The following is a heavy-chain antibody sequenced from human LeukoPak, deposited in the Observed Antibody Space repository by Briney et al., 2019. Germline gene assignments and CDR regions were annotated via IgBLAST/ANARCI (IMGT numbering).Heavy chain of an antibody. CDR3: ASQTFYGSGSYWNWFDP. V-gene: IGHV4-61*02. CDR1: GGSISSGSYY. D-gene: IGHD3-10*01. J-gene: IGHJ5*02. CDR2: IYTSGST. Sequence: PSETLSLTCTVSGGSISSGSYYWSWIRQPAGKGLEWIGRIYTSGSTNYNPSLKSRVTMSVDTSKNQFSLKLSSVTAADTAVYYCASQTFYGSGSYWNWFDPWGQGTLVTVSS.